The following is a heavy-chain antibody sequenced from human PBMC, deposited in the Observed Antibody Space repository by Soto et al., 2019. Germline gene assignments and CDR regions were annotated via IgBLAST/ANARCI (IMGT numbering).Heavy chain of an antibody. CDR1: GFTVTSSH. Sequence: GGSLRLSCAASGFTVTSSHMTWVRQASGKGLEWVSVVFIGGTTQYAASVKGRFTISRENAKNSLYLQMNSLRAEDTAVYYCARDLGYDSSGYGFDYWGQGTLVTVS. J-gene: IGHJ4*02. V-gene: IGHV3-53*01. CDR3: ARDLGYDSSGYGFDY. D-gene: IGHD3-22*01. CDR2: VFIGGTT.